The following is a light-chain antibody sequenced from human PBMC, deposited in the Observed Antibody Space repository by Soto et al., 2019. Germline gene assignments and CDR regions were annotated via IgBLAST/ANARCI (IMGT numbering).Light chain of an antibody. V-gene: IGKV1-39*01. Sequence: DLQMTQSPSSLSASVGDRVTITCRASQGISTYLIWYQQRQEKAPKLLMYAASNLVSGVPSRFSGSGSGTEFTLTISSLQPEDFATYYCQQSYRTPYTFGQGTKLET. CDR3: QQSYRTPYT. J-gene: IGKJ2*01. CDR2: AAS. CDR1: QGISTY.